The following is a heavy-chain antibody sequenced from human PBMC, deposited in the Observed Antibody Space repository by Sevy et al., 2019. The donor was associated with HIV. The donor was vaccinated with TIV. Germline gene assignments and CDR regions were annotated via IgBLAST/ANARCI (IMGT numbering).Heavy chain of an antibody. V-gene: IGHV4-39*01. CDR3: ARLPDSSGYYYYFDY. J-gene: IGHJ4*02. D-gene: IGHD3-22*01. CDR1: GGSISSSSYY. Sequence: SETLSLTCTASGGSISSSSYYWGWIRQPPGKGLEWIGSIYYSGSTYYNPSLKSRVTISVDTSKNQFSLKLSSVTAADTAVYYCARLPDSSGYYYYFDYWGQGTLVTVSS. CDR2: IYYSGST.